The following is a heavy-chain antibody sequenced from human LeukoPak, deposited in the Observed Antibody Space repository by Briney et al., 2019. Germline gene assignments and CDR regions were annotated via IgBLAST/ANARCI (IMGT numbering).Heavy chain of an antibody. V-gene: IGHV4-34*01. CDR1: GGSFSGYY. CDR3: ARRLQTYYYGSGSYQI. J-gene: IGHJ3*02. Sequence: SETLSLTCAVYGGSFSGYYWSWIRQPPGKGLEWIGEINHSGSTNYNPSLKSRVTISVDTSKNQFSLKLSSVTAADTAVYYCARRLQTYYYGSGSYQIWGQGTMVTVSS. CDR2: INHSGST. D-gene: IGHD3-10*01.